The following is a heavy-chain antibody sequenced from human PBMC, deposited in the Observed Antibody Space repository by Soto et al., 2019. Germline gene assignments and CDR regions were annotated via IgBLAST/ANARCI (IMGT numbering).Heavy chain of an antibody. Sequence: PSETLSLTCTVSGGSISSSSYYWGWIRQPPGKGLEWIGYIYYSGSTNYNPSLKSRVTISVDTSKNQFSLKLSSVTAADTAVYYCARHGSWYRTPAHYYYYMDVWGKGTTVTVSS. J-gene: IGHJ6*03. CDR1: GGSISSSSYY. CDR2: IYYSGST. D-gene: IGHD6-13*01. V-gene: IGHV4-61*05. CDR3: ARHGSWYRTPAHYYYYMDV.